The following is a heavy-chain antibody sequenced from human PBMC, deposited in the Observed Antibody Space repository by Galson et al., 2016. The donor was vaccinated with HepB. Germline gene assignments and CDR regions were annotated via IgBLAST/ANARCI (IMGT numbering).Heavy chain of an antibody. CDR3: ARAPIVRQYNYYGLDV. CDR2: IFDSGYT. V-gene: IGHV4-31*03. CDR1: GGSFSSGGYY. D-gene: IGHD3-16*02. J-gene: IGHJ6*02. Sequence: TLSLTCTVSGGSFSSGGYYWSWIRQHPGKGLEWIGYIFDSGYTYYNPSLKSRLTISEDMTKNHFSLNLSSVTAADTAVYYCARAPIVRQYNYYGLDVWGQGTTVTVSS.